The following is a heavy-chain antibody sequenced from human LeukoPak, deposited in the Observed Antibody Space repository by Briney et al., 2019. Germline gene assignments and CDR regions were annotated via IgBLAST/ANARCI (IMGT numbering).Heavy chain of an antibody. CDR3: ARENPYYYDSSGYSDY. J-gene: IGHJ4*02. D-gene: IGHD3-22*01. Sequence: SVKVSCKASGGTFSSYAISWVRQAPGQGLEWMGGIIPIFGTANYAQKFQGRVTITADESTSTAYMELSSLRSEDTAVYYCARENPYYYDSSGYSDYWGQGTLVTVSS. CDR2: IIPIFGTA. V-gene: IGHV1-69*01. CDR1: GGTFSSYA.